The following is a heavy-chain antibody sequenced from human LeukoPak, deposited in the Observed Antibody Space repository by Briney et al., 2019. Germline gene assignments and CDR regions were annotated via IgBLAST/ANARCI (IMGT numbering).Heavy chain of an antibody. J-gene: IGHJ3*02. CDR2: ISYDGSNK. CDR1: GFTFSSYA. CDR3: AREGGGDSGSFDDAFDI. D-gene: IGHD1-26*01. Sequence: GGSLRLSCAASGFTFSSYAMHWVRQAPGKGLEWVAVISYDGSNKYYADSVKGRFTISRDNSKSTLYLQMNSLRAEDTAVYYCAREGGGDSGSFDDAFDIWGQGTMVTVSS. V-gene: IGHV3-30-3*01.